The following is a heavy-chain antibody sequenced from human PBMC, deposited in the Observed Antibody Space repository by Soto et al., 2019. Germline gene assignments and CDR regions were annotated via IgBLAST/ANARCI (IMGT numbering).Heavy chain of an antibody. J-gene: IGHJ4*02. V-gene: IGHV3-21*01. CDR1: GFTFSSYS. CDR2: ISSSSSYI. D-gene: IGHD3-10*01. CDR3: ARRFWDERVDY. Sequence: EVQLVESGGSLVKPGRSLRLSCAASGFTFSSYSMNWVREAPGKGLEWVSSISSSSSYIYYADSVKGRFTISRDNAKNSLYLQMNSLRAEDTAVYYCARRFWDERVDYWGQGTLVTVSS.